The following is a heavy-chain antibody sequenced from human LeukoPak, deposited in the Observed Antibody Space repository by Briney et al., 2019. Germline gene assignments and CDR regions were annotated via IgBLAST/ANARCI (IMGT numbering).Heavy chain of an antibody. CDR1: GGSISSYY. CDR3: ARDIYYDSSGLGNYYYYMDV. J-gene: IGHJ6*03. V-gene: IGHV4-4*07. D-gene: IGHD3-22*01. CDR2: IYTSGST. Sequence: NPSETLSLTCTVSGGSISSYYWSWIRQPAGKGLEWIGRIYTSGSTNYNPPLKSRVTMSVDTSKNQFSLKLSSVTAADPAVYYCARDIYYDSSGLGNYYYYMDVWGKGTTVTVSS.